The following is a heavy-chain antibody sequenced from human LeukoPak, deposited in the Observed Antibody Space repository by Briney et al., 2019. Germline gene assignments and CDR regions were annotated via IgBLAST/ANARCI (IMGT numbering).Heavy chain of an antibody. D-gene: IGHD1-1*01. Sequence: PGGSLRLSCAASGFTVSNNYMTWVRQAPGKGLDWVSIIFAGVGTYYADSVRGRFTISRDNSKNTLYLQMNSLEAEDAAVYYCARGDRGTGQHFDYWGQGTLVTVS. J-gene: IGHJ4*02. CDR1: GFTVSNNY. V-gene: IGHV3-53*01. CDR2: IFAGVGT. CDR3: ARGDRGTGQHFDY.